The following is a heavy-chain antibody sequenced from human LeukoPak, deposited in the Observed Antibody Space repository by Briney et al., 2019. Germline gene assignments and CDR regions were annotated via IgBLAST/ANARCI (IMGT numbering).Heavy chain of an antibody. V-gene: IGHV4-31*03. CDR2: IYYSGST. D-gene: IGHD2-21*01. CDR1: GGSISSGGYY. J-gene: IGHJ4*02. Sequence: TLSLTCTVSGGSISSGGYYWSWIRQHPGKGLEWIGYIYYSGSTYYNPSLKSRVTISADTSKNQFSLKLSSVTAADTAVYYCARDGDGTGYYFDYWGQGTLVTVSS. CDR3: ARDGDGTGYYFDY.